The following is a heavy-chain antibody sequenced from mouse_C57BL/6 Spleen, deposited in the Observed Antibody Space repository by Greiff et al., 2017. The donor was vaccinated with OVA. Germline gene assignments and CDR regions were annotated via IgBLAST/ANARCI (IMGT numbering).Heavy chain of an antibody. D-gene: IGHD3-1*01. V-gene: IGHV1-50*01. J-gene: IGHJ1*03. CDR2: IDPSDSYT. CDR1: GFTFTSYW. Sequence: QVQLQQPGAELVKPGASVKLSCKASGFTFTSYWMQWVKQRPGQGLEWIGEIDPSDSYTNYTQKFKGKATLTVDTSSSADDMQLSSLTTEDSAVYYCAGATQGYFDVWGKGTTVTVSS. CDR3: AGATQGYFDV.